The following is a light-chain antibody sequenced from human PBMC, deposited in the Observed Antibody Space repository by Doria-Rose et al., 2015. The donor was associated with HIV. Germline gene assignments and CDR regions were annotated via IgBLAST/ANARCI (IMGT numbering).Light chain of an antibody. Sequence: TQSPESLGMSLGERATFNCKSNQSLLYTSKNYLAWYQQKPGQPPKLLIYWASTRQSGFSARFSGSGSGTDFTLTISSLEADDVSVYYCQQYYDTPSFGPGTTVDIK. CDR1: QSLLYTSKNY. V-gene: IGKV4-1*01. J-gene: IGKJ3*01. CDR3: QQYYDTPS. CDR2: WAS.